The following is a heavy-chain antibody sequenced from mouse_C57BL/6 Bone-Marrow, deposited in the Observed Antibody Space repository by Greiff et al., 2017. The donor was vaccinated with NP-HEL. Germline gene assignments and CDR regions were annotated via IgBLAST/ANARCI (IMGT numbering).Heavy chain of an antibody. J-gene: IGHJ4*01. CDR2: IWSDGST. CDR3: ARHPTYYYGSSLYAMDY. D-gene: IGHD1-1*01. Sequence: QVQLKESGPGLVAPSQSLSITCTVSGFSLTSYGVHWVRQPPGKGLEWLVVIWSDGSTTYNSAPKSRLSISKDNSKSQVFLKMNSLQTDDTAMYYCARHPTYYYGSSLYAMDYWGQGTSVTVSS. V-gene: IGHV2-6-1*01. CDR1: GFSLTSYG.